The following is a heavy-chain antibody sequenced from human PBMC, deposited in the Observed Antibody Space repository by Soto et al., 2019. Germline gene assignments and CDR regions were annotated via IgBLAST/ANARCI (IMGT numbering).Heavy chain of an antibody. D-gene: IGHD3-10*01. CDR2: INPSGGKT. J-gene: IGHJ6*02. V-gene: IGHV1-46*01. Sequence: QVRLVQSGTEVKKPGASVKVSCQASGYMFTSYYIHWVRQAPGQGLEWVGIINPSGGKTSSAQNFQGRVTLSSDTSTNTVYMELSVLQSEDTAVYYCARDLKDRRLVTNYSYFGMDVWGQGTTVTVS. CDR1: GYMFTSYY. CDR3: ARDLKDRRLVTNYSYFGMDV.